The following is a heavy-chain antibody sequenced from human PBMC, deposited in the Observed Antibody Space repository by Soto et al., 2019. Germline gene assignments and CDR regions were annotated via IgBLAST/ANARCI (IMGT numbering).Heavy chain of an antibody. CDR1: GFAFSDYG. V-gene: IGHV3-30*18. Sequence: QVQLVESGGGVVQPGKSLRLSCAASGFAFSDYGMHWVRQTPGKGLEWVALISYDGIYEYYADSVKGRFTLSRDNSKNTFYLQMNSLSTGDTSIYYCANDGAGIAVTGHATFEIWGQGTMVTVSS. CDR3: ANDGAGIAVTGHATFEI. D-gene: IGHD6-19*01. J-gene: IGHJ3*02. CDR2: ISYDGIYE.